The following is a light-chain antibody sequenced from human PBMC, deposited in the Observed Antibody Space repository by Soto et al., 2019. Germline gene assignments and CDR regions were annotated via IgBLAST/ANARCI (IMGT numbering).Light chain of an antibody. CDR2: DVT. CDR1: SSDVGGYGY. CDR3: SSYAGTHIV. J-gene: IGLJ1*01. Sequence: QSVLTQPPSASGTPGQSVAISCTGTSSDVGGYGYVSWYQQHPGKPPKLMIYDVTKRPSGVPDRFSGSKSGNTASLTVSGLQAEDEADYYCSSYAGTHIVFGTGTKVTVL. V-gene: IGLV2-8*01.